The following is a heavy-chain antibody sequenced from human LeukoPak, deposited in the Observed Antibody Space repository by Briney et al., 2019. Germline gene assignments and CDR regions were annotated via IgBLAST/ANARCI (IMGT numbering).Heavy chain of an antibody. CDR3: ARGVIVVVIAMNYYYMDV. V-gene: IGHV1-18*01. CDR1: GYTFTSYG. D-gene: IGHD2-21*01. CDR2: ISAYNGNT. J-gene: IGHJ6*03. Sequence: ASVKVSCKASGYTFTSYGISWVRQAPGQGLEWMGWISAYNGNTNYAQKLQGRVTMTTDTSTSTAYMGLRSLRSDDTAVYYCARGVIVVVIAMNYYYMDVWGKGTTVTVSS.